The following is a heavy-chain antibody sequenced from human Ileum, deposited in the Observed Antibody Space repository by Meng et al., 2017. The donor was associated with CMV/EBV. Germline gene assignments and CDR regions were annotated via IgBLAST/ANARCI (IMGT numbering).Heavy chain of an antibody. CDR2: INPNSGGT. CDR3: ARVVMAEQQLDF. J-gene: IGHJ4*02. Sequence: CKASGYSFTNYFYHWVRQAPGHGLDWMGWINPNSGGTNYARKFQGRVTMTRDTSINTVYLELSSLRSDDTAIYYCARVVMAEQQLDFWGQGTPVTVSS. V-gene: IGHV1-2*02. D-gene: IGHD1-14*01. CDR1: GYSFTNYF.